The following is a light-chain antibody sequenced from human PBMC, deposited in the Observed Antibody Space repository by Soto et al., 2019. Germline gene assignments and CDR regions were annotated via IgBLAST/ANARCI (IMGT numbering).Light chain of an antibody. CDR1: QSVSSF. V-gene: IGKV3-11*01. CDR3: HQCLNLPLT. J-gene: IGKJ4*01. CDR2: DAS. Sequence: EIVLTQSPATLSLSPGERATLSCRASQSVSSFFVWYQQKRGQAPRLLIYDASKRATGIPARFSGSGSRTDFTLTISSLEPEDFAVYYCHQCLNLPLTFGGGTTVEIK.